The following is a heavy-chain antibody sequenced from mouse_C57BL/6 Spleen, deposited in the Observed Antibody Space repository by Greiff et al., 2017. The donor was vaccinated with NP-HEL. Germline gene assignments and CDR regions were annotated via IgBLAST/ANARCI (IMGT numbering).Heavy chain of an antibody. V-gene: IGHV1-82*01. J-gene: IGHJ2*01. CDR2: IYPGDGDT. D-gene: IGHD1-1*01. CDR3: ARDYGSSLDY. Sequence: QVQLQQSGPELVKPGASVKISCKASGYAFSSSWMNWVKQRPGKGLEWIGRIYPGDGDTNYNGKFKGKATLTADKSSSTAYMQRSSLTSEDSAVYFCARDYGSSLDYWGQGTTLTVSS. CDR1: GYAFSSSW.